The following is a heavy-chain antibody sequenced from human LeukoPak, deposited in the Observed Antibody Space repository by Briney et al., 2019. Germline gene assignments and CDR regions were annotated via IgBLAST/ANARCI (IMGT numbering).Heavy chain of an antibody. CDR2: INHSGST. J-gene: IGHJ4*02. V-gene: IGHV4-34*01. Sequence: SQTLSLTCAVYGGSFSGYYWSWIRQPPGKGLEWIGEINHSGSTNYNPSLKSRVTISVDTSKNQFSLKLSSVTAADTAVYYCARVYYYESSGYYYVIRPYYFDYWGQGTLVTVSS. D-gene: IGHD3-22*01. CDR3: ARVYYYESSGYYYVIRPYYFDY. CDR1: GGSFSGYY.